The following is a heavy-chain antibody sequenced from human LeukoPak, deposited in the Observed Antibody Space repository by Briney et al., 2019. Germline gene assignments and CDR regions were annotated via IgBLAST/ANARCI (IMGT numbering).Heavy chain of an antibody. Sequence: GGSLRLSCAASGFTVSTYYMSWVRQAPGKGLVWVSRIKSDGRTNYADSVKGRFTISRDNAKNTVSLQMNSLRAEDTGVYYCARAPSEIGGYYPEYFRHWGQGTLVTVSS. CDR1: GFTVSTYY. CDR2: IKSDGRT. D-gene: IGHD3-22*01. J-gene: IGHJ1*01. V-gene: IGHV3-74*01. CDR3: ARAPSEIGGYYPEYFRH.